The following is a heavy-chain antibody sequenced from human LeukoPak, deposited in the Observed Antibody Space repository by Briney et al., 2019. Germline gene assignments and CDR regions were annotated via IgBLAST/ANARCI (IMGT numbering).Heavy chain of an antibody. V-gene: IGHV4-59*01. CDR3: ARGSRELLRYYFDY. J-gene: IGHJ4*02. Sequence: SETLSLTCTVSGGSISSYYWSWIRQPPGKGLEWIGYIYYSGSTNYNPSLKSRVTISVDTSKNQFSLKLSSVTAADTAVCYCARGSRELLRYYFDYWSQGTLVTVSS. CDR1: GGSISSYY. D-gene: IGHD1-26*01. CDR2: IYYSGST.